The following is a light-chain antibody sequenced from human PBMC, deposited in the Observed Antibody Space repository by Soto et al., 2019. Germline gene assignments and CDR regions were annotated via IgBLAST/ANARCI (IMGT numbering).Light chain of an antibody. V-gene: IGLV2-14*03. CDR3: SSLTSIDTLI. J-gene: IGLJ2*01. CDR1: SSDFGGYNY. Sequence: QSALTQPASVSGSPGQSITISCTGTSSDFGGYNYVSWYQQHPGKAPKLLIYDVSSRPSGISYRFSGSKSVNTASLTISGLQAEDAADYYCSSLTSIDTLIFGGGTKLTVL. CDR2: DVS.